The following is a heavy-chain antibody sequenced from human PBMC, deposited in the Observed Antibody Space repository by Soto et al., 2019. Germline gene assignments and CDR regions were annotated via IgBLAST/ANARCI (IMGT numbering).Heavy chain of an antibody. CDR1: GLSFSGYY. CDR2: INHSGST. V-gene: IGHV4-34*01. J-gene: IGHJ3*02. CDR3: ARGRKAPHYYYGSGSYYKLEAFDI. Sequence: SETLSLTCAVYGLSFSGYYWSLIRQPPGKGLEWIGEINHSGSTNYNPSLKSRVTISVDTSKNQFSLKLSSVTAADTAVYYCARGRKAPHYYYGSGSYYKLEAFDIWGQGTMVTVSS. D-gene: IGHD3-10*01.